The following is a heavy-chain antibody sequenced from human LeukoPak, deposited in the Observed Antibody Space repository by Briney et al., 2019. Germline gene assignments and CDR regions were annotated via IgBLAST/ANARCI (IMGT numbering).Heavy chain of an antibody. CDR3: AKGSGGSGSFYNHFDC. J-gene: IGHJ4*02. CDR1: GFTFSTYA. CDR2: ITGSSGTT. D-gene: IGHD3-10*01. Sequence: PGGSLRLSCAASGFTFSTYAMSWVRQAPGKGLEWVSGITGSSGTTYYADSVKGRFTISRDNSKNTLSLQMNSLRTEDTAVFYCAKGSGGSGSFYNHFDCWGRGTLVTVSS. V-gene: IGHV3-23*01.